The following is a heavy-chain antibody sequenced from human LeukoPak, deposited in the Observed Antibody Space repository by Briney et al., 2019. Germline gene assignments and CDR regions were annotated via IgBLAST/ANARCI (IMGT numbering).Heavy chain of an antibody. CDR1: GFTFSSHA. CDR3: ARGIGSQLRSGWFDP. D-gene: IGHD3-3*01. Sequence: PGGSLRLSCAASGFTFSSHAMSWVRQAPGKGLDWVSAISGSGGNTYYADSVEGRFTMSRDNSKNTLYLQMNSLRAEDTAVYYCARGIGSQLRSGWFDPWGQGTLVTVSS. CDR2: ISGSGGNT. V-gene: IGHV3-23*01. J-gene: IGHJ5*02.